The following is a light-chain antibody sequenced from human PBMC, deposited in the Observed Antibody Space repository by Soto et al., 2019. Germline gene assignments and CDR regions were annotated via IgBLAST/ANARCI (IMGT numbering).Light chain of an antibody. CDR2: EVR. Sequence: QSALTQPASVSGSAGQSITISCSGTMRDVGAYNLVSWYQQHPGTAPKLIIYEVRNRPSGISSRFSGSRSGNTASLTISGLQSEDEGAYYCRAYTARSTLVFGGGTKLTVL. CDR1: MRDVGAYNL. CDR3: RAYTARSTLV. V-gene: IGLV2-14*01. J-gene: IGLJ3*02.